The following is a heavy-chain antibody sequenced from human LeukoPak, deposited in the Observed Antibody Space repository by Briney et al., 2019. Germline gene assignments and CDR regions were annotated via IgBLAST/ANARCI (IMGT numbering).Heavy chain of an antibody. Sequence: ASVKVSCKASGYTFTGYYMHWVRQAPGQGLEWMGWINPNSGGTNYAQKFQGWVTMTRDTSISTAYMELSRLRSDDTAVYYCAREHIAGGATGYFYYWGQGTRVTVSS. CDR1: GYTFTGYY. CDR3: AREHIAGGATGYFYY. CDR2: INPNSGGT. D-gene: IGHD6-13*01. V-gene: IGHV1-2*04. J-gene: IGHJ4*02.